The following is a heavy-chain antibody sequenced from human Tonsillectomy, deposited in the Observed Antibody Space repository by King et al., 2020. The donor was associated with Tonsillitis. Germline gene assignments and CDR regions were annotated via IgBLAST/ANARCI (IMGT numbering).Heavy chain of an antibody. CDR1: EFTFSNYA. D-gene: IGHD1-26*01. V-gene: IGHV3-23*04. CDR2: ISGSGGST. CDR3: AKDLYNSGSYSYNYLDY. Sequence: VQLVESGGGLVQPGGSLRLSCAASEFTFSNYAMSWVRQAPGKGLEWVSAISGSGGSTYYADSVKGRFTISRDNSKNTLYLQMNSLRAEDTAVYYCAKDLYNSGSYSYNYLDYWGQGTLVTVSS. J-gene: IGHJ4*02.